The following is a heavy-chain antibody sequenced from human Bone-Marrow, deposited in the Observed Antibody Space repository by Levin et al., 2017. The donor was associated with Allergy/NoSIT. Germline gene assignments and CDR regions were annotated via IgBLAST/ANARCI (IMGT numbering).Heavy chain of an antibody. Sequence: SETLSLTCAVYGGSFSGYYWSWIRQPPGKGLEWIGEINHSGSTNYNPSLKSRVTISVDTSKNQFSLKLSSVTAADTAVYYCARAPPWLVAATDYYYYGMDVWGQGTTVTVSS. D-gene: IGHD2-15*01. CDR2: INHSGST. CDR3: ARAPPWLVAATDYYYYGMDV. V-gene: IGHV4-34*01. J-gene: IGHJ6*02. CDR1: GGSFSGYY.